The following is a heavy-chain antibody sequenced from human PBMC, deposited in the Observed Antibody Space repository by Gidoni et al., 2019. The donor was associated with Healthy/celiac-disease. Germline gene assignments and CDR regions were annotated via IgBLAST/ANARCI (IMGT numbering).Heavy chain of an antibody. CDR3: VKGLGSELNDY. V-gene: IGHV3-64D*08. Sequence: EVQLVESGGGLVQPGGSLRLSSSASGFTFSSYAMHWVRQAPGKGLEYVSAISSNGGSTYYADSVKGRFTISRDNSKNTLYLQMSSLRAEDTAVYYCVKGLGSELNDYWGQGTLVTASS. J-gene: IGHJ4*02. CDR2: ISSNGGST. CDR1: GFTFSSYA. D-gene: IGHD3-16*01.